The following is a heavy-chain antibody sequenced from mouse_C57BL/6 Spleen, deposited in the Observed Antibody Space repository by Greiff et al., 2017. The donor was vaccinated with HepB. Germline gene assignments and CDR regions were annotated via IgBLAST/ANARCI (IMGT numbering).Heavy chain of an antibody. CDR1: GYTFTDYY. J-gene: IGHJ4*01. CDR2: INPNNGGT. V-gene: IGHV1-26*01. D-gene: IGHD2-4*01. Sequence: VQLQQSGPELVKPGASVKISCKASGYTFTDYYMNWVKQSHGKSLEWIGDINPNNGGTSYNQKFKGKATLTVDKSSSTAYMELRSLTSEDSAVYYCASYYDYGCAMDDWGKGTSVTVSS. CDR3: ASYYDYGCAMDD.